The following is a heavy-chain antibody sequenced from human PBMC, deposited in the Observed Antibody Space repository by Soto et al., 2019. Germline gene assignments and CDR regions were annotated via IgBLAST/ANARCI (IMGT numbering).Heavy chain of an antibody. V-gene: IGHV1-8*01. CDR2: MNPNSGNT. CDR3: ARKGGYSYGFDY. D-gene: IGHD5-18*01. CDR1: GYTFTSYD. J-gene: IGHJ4*02. Sequence: QVQLVQSGAEAKKPGASVKVSCKASGYTFTSYDINWVRQATGQGLEWMGWMNPNSGNTGYAQKFQGRVTLSKNTSISTAYMELSSLRSEDTAEYYCARKGGYSYGFDYWGQGTLVTVSS.